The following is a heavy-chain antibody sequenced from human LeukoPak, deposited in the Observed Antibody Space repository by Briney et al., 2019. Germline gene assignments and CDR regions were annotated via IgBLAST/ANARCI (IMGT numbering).Heavy chain of an antibody. V-gene: IGHV3-53*04. CDR3: VRDVGGDYYGMDV. D-gene: IGHD2-15*01. CDR1: GFTVSSNY. Sequence: SGGSLRLSCAASGFTVSSNYMSWVRQASGKGLEWVSVIYSSGSTYYADSVKGRFTIPRHNSKNTLYLEMNSLRAEDTAVYYCVRDVGGDYYGMDVWGQGTTVTVSS. J-gene: IGHJ6*02. CDR2: IYSSGST.